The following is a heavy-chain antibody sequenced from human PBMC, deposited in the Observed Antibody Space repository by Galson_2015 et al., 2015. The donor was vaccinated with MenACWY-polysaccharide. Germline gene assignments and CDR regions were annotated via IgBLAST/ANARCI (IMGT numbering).Heavy chain of an antibody. CDR3: ARLQYYYDSSDYLVRYFDL. CDR2: INADYGNT. Sequence: SVKVSCKASGHTFTNYTLHWVRQAPGQRLEWMGWINADYGNTKYSQKFQGRVTITGDTSASTAYMELRSLRSEDTAVYFCARLQYYYDSSDYLVRYFDLWGRGTLVTVSP. CDR1: GHTFTNYT. V-gene: IGHV1-3*01. D-gene: IGHD3-22*01. J-gene: IGHJ2*01.